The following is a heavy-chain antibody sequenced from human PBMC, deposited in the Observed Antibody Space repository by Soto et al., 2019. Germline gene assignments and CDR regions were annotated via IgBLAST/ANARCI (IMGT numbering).Heavy chain of an antibody. CDR1: GYTFTDFY. Sequence: AASVKVSCKASGYTFTDFYMHWVRQAPGQGLEWMGWINPKSGDTRYAQKFQDWVTMTRDTSISTAYMELRKLRSDDTAIYYCAIEYTSSSRGLDYWGQGTLVTVSS. CDR3: AIEYTSSSRGLDY. CDR2: INPKSGDT. J-gene: IGHJ4*02. V-gene: IGHV1-2*04. D-gene: IGHD6-6*01.